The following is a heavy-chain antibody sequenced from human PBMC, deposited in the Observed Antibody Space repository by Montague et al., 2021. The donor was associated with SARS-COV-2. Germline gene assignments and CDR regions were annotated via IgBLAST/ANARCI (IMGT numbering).Heavy chain of an antibody. CDR1: GFTFSSYA. D-gene: IGHD1-26*01. CDR2: ISYDGSNK. Sequence: SLRLSCAASGFTFSSYAMHWVRQAPGKGLEWVAVISYDGSNKYYADSVKGRFTISRNNSKNTLYLQMNSLRAEDTAVYYCARGAPYIGMGASSDAFDIWGQGTMVTVSS. CDR3: ARGAPYIGMGASSDAFDI. V-gene: IGHV3-30-3*01. J-gene: IGHJ3*02.